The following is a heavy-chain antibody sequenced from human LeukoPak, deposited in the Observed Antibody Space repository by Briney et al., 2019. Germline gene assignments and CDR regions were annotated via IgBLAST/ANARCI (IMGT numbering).Heavy chain of an antibody. CDR1: GFTFSDYY. CDR3: ARGRDGYKY. D-gene: IGHD5-24*01. V-gene: IGHV3-11*01. Sequence: GGSLRLSCAASGFTFSDYYMSWIRQAPGKGLEWLSYISSRGKTIHFADSVKGRFSVSRDNTNNTLYVQMNSLRAEDTAVYFCARGRDGYKYWGQGTLVTVSS. CDR2: ISSRGKTI. J-gene: IGHJ4*02.